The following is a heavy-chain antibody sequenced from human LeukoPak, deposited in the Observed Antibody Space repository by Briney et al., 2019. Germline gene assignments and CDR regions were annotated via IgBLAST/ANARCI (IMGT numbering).Heavy chain of an antibody. CDR1: GGSISSYY. J-gene: IGHJ4*02. V-gene: IGHV4-34*01. CDR3: ATYSREGDTDYYDSSGYYYRDY. D-gene: IGHD3-22*01. CDR2: INHSGST. Sequence: SETLSLTCTVSGGSISSYYWSWIRQPPGKGLEWIGEINHSGSTNYNPSLKSRVTISVDTSKNQFSLKLSPVTAADTAVYYCATYSREGDTDYYDSSGYYYRDYWGQGTLVTVSS.